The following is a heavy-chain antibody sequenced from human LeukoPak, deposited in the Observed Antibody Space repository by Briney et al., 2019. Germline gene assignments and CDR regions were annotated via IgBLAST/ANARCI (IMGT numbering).Heavy chain of an antibody. J-gene: IGHJ3*02. V-gene: IGHV3-48*01. Sequence: GGSLRLSCAASGFTFNDYSMNWVRQAPGKGLEWVSYISSSSSTISYADSVKGRFTISRDTAKNSLYLQMNSLRAEDTAVYYCARDLGDAFDIWGQGTMVTVSS. CDR3: ARDLGDAFDI. CDR1: GFTFNDYS. CDR2: ISSSSSTI. D-gene: IGHD3-16*01.